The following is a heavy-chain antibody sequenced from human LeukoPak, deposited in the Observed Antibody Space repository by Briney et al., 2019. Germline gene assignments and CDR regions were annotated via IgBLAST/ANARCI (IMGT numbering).Heavy chain of an antibody. D-gene: IGHD5-24*01. CDR3: ARGRDGYTFGY. Sequence: PSGTLSLTCTVPGGSINTYYWSWIRRPPGKGLEWIGYIYYSGSTNYNPSLKSRATLSVDTSKNQSSLKLSSVTPADTAVYYCARGRDGYTFGYWGQGTLVTVSS. J-gene: IGHJ4*02. CDR1: GGSINTYY. V-gene: IGHV4-59*13. CDR2: IYYSGST.